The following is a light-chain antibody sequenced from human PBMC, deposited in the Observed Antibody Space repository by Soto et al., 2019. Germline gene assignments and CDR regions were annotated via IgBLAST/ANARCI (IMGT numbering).Light chain of an antibody. V-gene: IGKV1-5*01. Sequence: DIQMTQSPSTLSASVGDRVTITCRASQTISGWLAWYHQKPGKAPKLLIYDASTLESGVPSRFSGTESEKEFTFARSSLQPDDFGNYYCQQYKSGYTFGQGTKLAIK. CDR2: DAS. J-gene: IGKJ2*01. CDR1: QTISGW. CDR3: QQYKSGYT.